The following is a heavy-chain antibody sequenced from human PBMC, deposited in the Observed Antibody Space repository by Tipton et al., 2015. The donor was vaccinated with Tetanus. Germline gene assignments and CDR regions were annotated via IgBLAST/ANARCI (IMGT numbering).Heavy chain of an antibody. D-gene: IGHD1-26*01. Sequence: TLSLTCTVTGDSISSSRFYWGWVRLAPGKGPEWIGSIYYRGDTYYNPSLKSRVTISVDTSKNQFSLKLSSVTAADTAVYYCARGGSYHTPPGYWGQGTLVTVSS. CDR3: ARGGSYHTPPGY. J-gene: IGHJ4*02. CDR1: GDSISSSRFY. V-gene: IGHV4-39*07. CDR2: IYYRGDT.